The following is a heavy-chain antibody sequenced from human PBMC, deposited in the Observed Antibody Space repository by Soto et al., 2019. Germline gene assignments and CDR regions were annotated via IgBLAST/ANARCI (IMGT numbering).Heavy chain of an antibody. V-gene: IGHV1-3*01. CDR3: ASSDSSGYRPDY. D-gene: IGHD3-22*01. J-gene: IGHJ4*02. CDR2: INAGNGNT. CDR1: GYTFTSYA. Sequence: ASVKVSCKASGYTFTSYAMHWVRQAPGQRLEWMGWINAGNGNTKYSQKFQGRVTITRDTSASTAYMELSSLRSEDTAVYYCASSDSSGYRPDYWGQGTLVTVSS.